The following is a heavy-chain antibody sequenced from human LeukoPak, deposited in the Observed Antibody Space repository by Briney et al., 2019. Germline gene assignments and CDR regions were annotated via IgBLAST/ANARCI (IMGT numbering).Heavy chain of an antibody. CDR1: GFTFSSYG. CDR2: IRYDGSNK. CDR3: AKSASGYLNRGHFDY. Sequence: GGSLRLSCAASGFTFSSYGMHWVRQAPCKGLEWVAFIRYDGSNKYYADSVKGRFTISRDNSKNTLYLQMNSLRAEDTAVYYCAKSASGYLNRGHFDYWGQGTLVTVSS. V-gene: IGHV3-30*02. J-gene: IGHJ4*02. D-gene: IGHD3-22*01.